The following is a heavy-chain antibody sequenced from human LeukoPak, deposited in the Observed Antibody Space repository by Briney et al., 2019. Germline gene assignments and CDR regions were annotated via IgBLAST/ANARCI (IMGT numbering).Heavy chain of an antibody. V-gene: IGHV3-30*04. D-gene: IGHD6-13*01. CDR3: ARLASSSWYYFDY. J-gene: IGHJ4*02. Sequence: GGSLRLTCAATGFTFSSYAMHWVRQAPGKGLEWVAVISYDGSNKYYADSVKGRFTISRDNSKNTLYLQMNSLRAEDTAVYYCARLASSSWYYFDYWGQGTLVTVSS. CDR2: ISYDGSNK. CDR1: GFTFSSYA.